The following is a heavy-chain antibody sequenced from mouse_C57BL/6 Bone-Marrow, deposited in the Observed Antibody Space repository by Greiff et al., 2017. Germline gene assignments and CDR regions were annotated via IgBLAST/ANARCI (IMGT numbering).Heavy chain of an antibody. V-gene: IGHV5-4*01. CDR3: AREITTVVATRGY. CDR2: ISDGGRYT. J-gene: IGHJ2*01. CDR1: GFTFSSYA. D-gene: IGHD1-1*01. Sequence: EVMLVESGGGLVKPGGSLKLSCAASGFTFSSYAMSWVRQTPEKRLEWVATISDGGRYTYYPDNVKGRFTISRDNAKNNLYLQMSHLKSEDTAMYYCAREITTVVATRGYWGQGTTLTVSS.